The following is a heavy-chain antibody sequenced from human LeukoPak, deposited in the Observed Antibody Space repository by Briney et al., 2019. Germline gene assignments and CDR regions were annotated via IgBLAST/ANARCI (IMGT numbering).Heavy chain of an antibody. J-gene: IGHJ3*02. V-gene: IGHV4-59*01. CDR1: GGSISSYY. CDR3: ASLRRTDAFDI. Sequence: SETLSLTCTVSGGSISSYYWSWIRQPPGKGLEWIGYIYYSGSTNYNPSPKSRVTISVDTSKNQFSLKLSSVTAADTAVYYCASLRRTDAFDIWGQGTMVTVSS. CDR2: IYYSGST. D-gene: IGHD4-17*01.